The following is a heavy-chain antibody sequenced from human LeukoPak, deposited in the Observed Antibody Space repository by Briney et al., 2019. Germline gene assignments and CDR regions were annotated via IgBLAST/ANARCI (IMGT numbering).Heavy chain of an antibody. CDR3: ARLYCGGDCYSSWDAFDI. J-gene: IGHJ3*02. V-gene: IGHV5-51*01. Sequence: GESLKISCKGSGYSFTSYWIGWVRQMPGKGLEWMGIIYPGDSNTRYSPSFQSRVTISADKTISTAHLQWSSLRASDTAMYYCARLYCGGDCYSSWDAFDIWGQGTMVTVSS. CDR1: GYSFTSYW. CDR2: IYPGDSNT. D-gene: IGHD2-21*02.